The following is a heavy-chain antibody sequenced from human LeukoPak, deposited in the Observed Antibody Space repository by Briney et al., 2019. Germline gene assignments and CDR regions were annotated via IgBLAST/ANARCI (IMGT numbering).Heavy chain of an antibody. J-gene: IGHJ4*02. CDR1: GFTVSTNY. CDR2: IYSGGST. D-gene: IGHD2-15*01. CDR3: AREVVAAPYCFDY. Sequence: GGSLRLSCAASGFTVSTNYMSWVRQAPGKGLEWVSIIYSGGSTYYADSVKGRFTISRDNSKNTLYLQMNNLRAEDTAVYFCAREVVAAPYCFDYWGQGTLVTVSS. V-gene: IGHV3-53*01.